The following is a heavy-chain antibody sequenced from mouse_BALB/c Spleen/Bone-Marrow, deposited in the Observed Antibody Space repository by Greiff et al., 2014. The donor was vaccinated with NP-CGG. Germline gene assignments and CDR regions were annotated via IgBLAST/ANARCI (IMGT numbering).Heavy chain of an antibody. D-gene: IGHD2-4*01. J-gene: IGHJ2*01. CDR3: ARGYDYDFDY. CDR2: ISSGGSA. Sequence: EVKLMESGGGLVKPGGSLKPSCAASGFTFSNFAMSWVRQTPDKRLEWVASISSGGSAYYPDSVKGRLSISRDNARDILFLQMSSLRSEDTAMYYCARGYDYDFDYWGQGTTLTVSS. CDR1: GFTFSNFA. V-gene: IGHV5-6-5*01.